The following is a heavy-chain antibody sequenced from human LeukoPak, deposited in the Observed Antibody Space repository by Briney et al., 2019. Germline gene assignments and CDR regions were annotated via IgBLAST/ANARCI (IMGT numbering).Heavy chain of an antibody. J-gene: IGHJ4*02. Sequence: GGSLRLSCAASGFTFRSYWMHWVRQAPGKGLVWVSRINSDGSSTSYADSVKGRFTISRDNAKDTLYLQMNSLRAEDTAVYYCAREDSSGWYLDYWGQGTLVTVSS. CDR3: AREDSSGWYLDY. V-gene: IGHV3-74*01. CDR2: INSDGSST. CDR1: GFTFRSYW. D-gene: IGHD6-19*01.